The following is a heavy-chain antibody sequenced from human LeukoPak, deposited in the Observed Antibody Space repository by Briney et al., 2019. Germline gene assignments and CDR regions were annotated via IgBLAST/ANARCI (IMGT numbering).Heavy chain of an antibody. J-gene: IGHJ5*02. CDR2: IRYDGSNK. Sequence: PGGSLRLSCAASGFTFSSYGMHWVRQAPGKGLEWVAFIRYDGSNKYYADSVKGRFTISRDNSKNTLYLQMNSLRAEDTAVYYCAKESGYCSSTSCYGGKWFDPWGQGTLVTVSS. CDR1: GFTFSSYG. D-gene: IGHD2-2*01. CDR3: AKESGYCSSTSCYGGKWFDP. V-gene: IGHV3-30*02.